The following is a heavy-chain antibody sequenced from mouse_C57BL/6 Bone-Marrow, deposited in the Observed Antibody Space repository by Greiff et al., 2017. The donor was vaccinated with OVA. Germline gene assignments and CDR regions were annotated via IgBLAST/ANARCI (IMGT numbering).Heavy chain of an antibody. J-gene: IGHJ1*03. D-gene: IGHD1-1*01. Sequence: EVMLVESGGGLVKPGGSLKLSCAASGFTFSDYGMHWVRQAPEKGLEWVAYISSGSSSISYAATVKGRFTISRDNAKNTLFLQMTRLRSEDTAMYYCARAPYYYGSRDWYFDVWGTGTTVTVSS. CDR1: GFTFSDYG. CDR2: ISSGSSSI. CDR3: ARAPYYYGSRDWYFDV. V-gene: IGHV5-17*01.